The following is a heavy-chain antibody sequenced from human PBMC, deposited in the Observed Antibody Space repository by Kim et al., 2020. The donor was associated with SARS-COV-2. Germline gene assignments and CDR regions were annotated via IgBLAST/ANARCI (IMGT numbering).Heavy chain of an antibody. V-gene: IGHV3-30*04. Sequence: GGSLRLSCAASGFIFSTYAMHWVRLAPGKGLAWVAAISYDGTKKFYSDSLRGRFTVSRDNAKNTLYLQMNSLRVEDTAVYYCASPAGNMVEGDFYYYYGMDVWGQGTTVIVSS. CDR1: GFIFSTYA. J-gene: IGHJ6*02. CDR3: ASPAGNMVEGDFYYYYGMDV. D-gene: IGHD3-16*01. CDR2: ISYDGTKK.